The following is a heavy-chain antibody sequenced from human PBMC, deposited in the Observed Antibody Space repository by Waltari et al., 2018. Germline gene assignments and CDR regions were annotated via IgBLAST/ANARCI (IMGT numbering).Heavy chain of an antibody. CDR3: TRDVYGSGGDYFEP. Sequence: QLVASGGGLVKPGGSLRLPCSASGFTFRSWGMNWVRQAPGKGLEWIASITSGSTYIFYADAVKGRFTISRDDAKDSLYLQVDSLRAEDTGVYYCTRDVYGSGGDYFEPWGQGTLVTVSS. J-gene: IGHJ4*02. D-gene: IGHD6-19*01. CDR1: GFTFRSWG. V-gene: IGHV3-21*02. CDR2: ITSGSTYI.